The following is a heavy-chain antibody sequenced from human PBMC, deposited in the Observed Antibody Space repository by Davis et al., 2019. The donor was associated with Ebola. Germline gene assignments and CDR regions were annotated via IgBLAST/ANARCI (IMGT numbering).Heavy chain of an antibody. J-gene: IGHJ4*02. CDR3: ARGGFDEVLDY. D-gene: IGHD1-26*01. V-gene: IGHV3-30*04. CDR1: GFTLRNHA. Sequence: PAGSLTLPCPPSGFTLRNHAMHWVRQAPGNGLEWVAVVSHRERERFYADSVKGRFTTSSDNYENTLYLQTNSLTADDTSVYYCARGGFDEVLDYWGQGTPVTVSS. CDR2: VSHRERER.